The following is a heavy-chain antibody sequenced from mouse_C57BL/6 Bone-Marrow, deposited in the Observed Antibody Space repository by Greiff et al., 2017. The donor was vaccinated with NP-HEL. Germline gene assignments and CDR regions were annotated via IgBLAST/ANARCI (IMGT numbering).Heavy chain of an antibody. D-gene: IGHD1-1*01. CDR3: ARSYGVFAY. CDR1: GFNIKDYY. J-gene: IGHJ3*01. V-gene: IGHV14-2*01. CDR2: IDPEDGET. Sequence: VQLQQSGAELVKPGASVKLSCTASGFNIKDYYMHWVKQRTEQGLEWIGRIDPEDGETKYAPKFPGKATITADTSSNTAYLQLSSLTSEDTAVYYCARSYGVFAYWGQGTLVTVSA.